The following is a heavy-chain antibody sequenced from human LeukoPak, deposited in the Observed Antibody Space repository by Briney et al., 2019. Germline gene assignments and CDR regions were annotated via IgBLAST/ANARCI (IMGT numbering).Heavy chain of an antibody. CDR1: GFTFNEYA. V-gene: IGHV3-23*01. Sequence: GGSLRLSCAASGFTFNEYAMSWVRQAPGKGLEWVSGISGSGGSTNYADSVKGRFTISRDNSKNTLNLQMNSLRAEDTAVYYCAKHLWRDLLWFGEGYYFGYWGQGTLVTVSS. CDR3: AKHLWRDLLWFGEGYYFGY. J-gene: IGHJ4*02. CDR2: ISGSGGST. D-gene: IGHD3-10*01.